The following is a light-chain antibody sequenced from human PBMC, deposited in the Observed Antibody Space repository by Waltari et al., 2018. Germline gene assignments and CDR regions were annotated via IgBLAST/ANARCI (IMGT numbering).Light chain of an antibody. CDR2: AAS. CDR1: QSISSY. Sequence: DIQMTQSPSSLSASVGDRVTITCRASQSISSYLNWYQQKPGKAPKLLIYAASSLQSGVPSRFSGSGSGTDFTLTISSLQPEDFVTYYCQQSYSTPLMYSFGQGTKLEIK. J-gene: IGKJ2*03. V-gene: IGKV1-39*01. CDR3: QQSYSTPLMYS.